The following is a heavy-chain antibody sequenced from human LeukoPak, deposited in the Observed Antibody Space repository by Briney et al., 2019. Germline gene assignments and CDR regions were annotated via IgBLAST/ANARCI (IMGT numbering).Heavy chain of an antibody. D-gene: IGHD2-15*01. V-gene: IGHV1-18*01. CDR2: ISAYNGNT. Sequence: EASVKVSCKASGYTFTSYGISWVRQAPGQGLEWMGWISAYNGNTNYAQKLQGRVTMTTDTSTSTAYMELRSLRSDDTAVYYCARDQRRRCSGGSCYSEYDYWGQGTLVTVSS. CDR3: ARDQRRRCSGGSCYSEYDY. J-gene: IGHJ4*02. CDR1: GYTFTSYG.